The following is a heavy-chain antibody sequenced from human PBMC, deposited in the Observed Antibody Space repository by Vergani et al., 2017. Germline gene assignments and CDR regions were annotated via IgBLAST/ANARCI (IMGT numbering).Heavy chain of an antibody. CDR1: GFTFSGYY. Sequence: QVQLVQSGAEVKKPGASVKVSCKTSGFTFSGYYIHWVRQAPGQGLEWMGWVNPNSGGTNYAQKFQGRVTMTRDTSINTAYMELNRLKSDDTAMYYCARETRRGEWSGGYWGQGTLVTVSS. CDR2: VNPNSGGT. J-gene: IGHJ4*02. V-gene: IGHV1-2*02. CDR3: ARETRRGEWSGGY. D-gene: IGHD3-16*01.